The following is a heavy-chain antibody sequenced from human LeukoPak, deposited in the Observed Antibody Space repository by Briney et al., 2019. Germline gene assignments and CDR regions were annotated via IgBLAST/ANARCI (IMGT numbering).Heavy chain of an antibody. V-gene: IGHV3-30*03. J-gene: IGHJ4*02. CDR1: GFTFSSYG. CDR3: ARDSSSVVVVSPPDY. Sequence: QPGRSLRLSCAASGFTFSSYGMHWVRQAPGKGLEWVAVISYDGSNKYYADSVKGRFTISRDNSKNTLYLQMNSLRAEDTAVYYCARDSSSVVVVSPPDYWGQGTLVTVSS. CDR2: ISYDGSNK. D-gene: IGHD2-15*01.